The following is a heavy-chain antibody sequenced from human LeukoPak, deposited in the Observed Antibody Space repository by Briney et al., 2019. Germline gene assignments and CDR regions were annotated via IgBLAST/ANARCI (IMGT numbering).Heavy chain of an antibody. CDR3: AREVLRYFDRFGQFDY. CDR2: IYYRSKWYN. V-gene: IGHV6-1*01. Sequence: SQTLSLTCAISGDSVSSNSAAWNWIRRSPSRGLEWLGRIYYRSKWYNDYAVSVKSRITINPDTSKNQFSLQLNSVTPEDTAVYYCAREVLRYFDRFGQFDYWGQGTLVTVSS. CDR1: GDSVSSNSAA. D-gene: IGHD3-9*01. J-gene: IGHJ4*02.